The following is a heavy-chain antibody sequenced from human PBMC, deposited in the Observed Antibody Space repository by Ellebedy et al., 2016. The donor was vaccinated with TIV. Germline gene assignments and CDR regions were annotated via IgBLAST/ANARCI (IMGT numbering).Heavy chain of an antibody. CDR2: ISSSSSTI. CDR3: ARDGGRRSYYTREISFDY. V-gene: IGHV3-48*01. Sequence: GESLKISCAASGFTFSSYSMNWVRQAPGKGLEWVSYISSSSSTIYYADSVKGRFTISRDNAKNSLYLQMNSLRAEDTAVYYCARDGGRRSYYTREISFDYWGQGTLVTVSS. CDR1: GFTFSSYS. D-gene: IGHD3-10*01. J-gene: IGHJ4*02.